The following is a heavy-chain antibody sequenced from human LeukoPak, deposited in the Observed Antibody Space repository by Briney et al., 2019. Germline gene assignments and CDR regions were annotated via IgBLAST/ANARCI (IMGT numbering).Heavy chain of an antibody. Sequence: PSETLSLTCAVYGGSFSGYYWSWLRQPPGRGLEWLGEINHSGSTNYYPSLKSRDTISVDTSKNQFSLKLSSVTAADTAVYYCAGDVVVPAAVDWFDPWGQGTLVTVSS. J-gene: IGHJ5*02. CDR1: GGSFSGYY. V-gene: IGHV4-34*01. CDR2: INHSGST. CDR3: AGDVVVPAAVDWFDP. D-gene: IGHD2-2*01.